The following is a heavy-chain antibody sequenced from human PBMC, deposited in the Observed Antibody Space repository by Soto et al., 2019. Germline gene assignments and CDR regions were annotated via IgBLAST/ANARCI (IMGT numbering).Heavy chain of an antibody. CDR2: IKQDGSEK. Sequence: EVQLVESGGGLVQPGGSLRLSCAASGFTFSSYWMSWVRQAPGKGLEWVANIKQDGSEKYYVDSVKGRFTISRDNAKNSLYLQMNSLRAEDTAVYYCARENYDFWSGVDYWGQGTLVTVSS. V-gene: IGHV3-7*01. J-gene: IGHJ4*02. CDR1: GFTFSSYW. CDR3: ARENYDFWSGVDY. D-gene: IGHD3-3*01.